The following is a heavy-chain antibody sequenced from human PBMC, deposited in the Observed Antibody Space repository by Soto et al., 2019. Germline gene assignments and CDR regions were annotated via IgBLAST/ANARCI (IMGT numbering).Heavy chain of an antibody. CDR3: ARVWGQDTLRYLDSGVAGGYYYFDH. CDR1: GGSVSSGSYY. Sequence: SETLSLTCTVSGGSVSSGSYYWSWIRQPPGKGLEWIGYIYYSGSTNYNPSLKSRVTISVDTSKNQFSLKLSSVTAADTAVYYCARVWGQDTLRYLDSGVAGGYYYFDHWRQRTLVTVSS. J-gene: IGHJ4*02. CDR2: IYYSGST. V-gene: IGHV4-61*01. D-gene: IGHD3-9*01.